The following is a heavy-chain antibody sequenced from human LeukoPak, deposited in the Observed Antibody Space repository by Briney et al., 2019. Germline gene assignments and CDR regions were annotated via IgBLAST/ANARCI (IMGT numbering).Heavy chain of an antibody. J-gene: IGHJ4*02. CDR1: GGTFNSYA. CDR2: IIPIFGTA. V-gene: IGHV1-69*13. CDR3: ARGAPPDYDSSGYYPLFWYFDY. D-gene: IGHD3-22*01. Sequence: ASVKVSCKASGGTFNSYAISWVRQAPGQGLEWMGGIIPIFGTANYAQKFQGRVTITADESTSTAYMELSSLRSEDTAVYYCARGAPPDYDSSGYYPLFWYFDYWGQGTLVTVSS.